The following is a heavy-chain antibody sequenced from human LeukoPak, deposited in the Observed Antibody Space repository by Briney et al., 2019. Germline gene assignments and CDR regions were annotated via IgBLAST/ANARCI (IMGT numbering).Heavy chain of an antibody. CDR2: ISWNRANI. Sequence: GPSLRPSCAASGFTFDHYAMHWVRQAPGKGLEWVSGISWNRANIVYADSVKGRFTISRDNTNNSMYIQMNSLRAEDTAFYYCAKDLRWREEIGYANFDYWGQGNLVTVSS. CDR3: AKDLRWREEIGYANFDY. CDR1: GFTFDHYA. V-gene: IGHV3-9*01. J-gene: IGHJ4*02. D-gene: IGHD5-18*01.